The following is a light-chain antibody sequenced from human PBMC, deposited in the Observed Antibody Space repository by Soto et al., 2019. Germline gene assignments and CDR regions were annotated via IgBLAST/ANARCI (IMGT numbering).Light chain of an antibody. CDR2: DAS. CDR1: QSVSGY. CDR3: QQRSNWPST. J-gene: IGKJ4*01. V-gene: IGKV3-11*01. Sequence: EIVLTQSGATLSLSPGNRATLSCRASQSVSGYLAWYQQKPGQAPRLLIYDASNRATGIPARFSGSGSGTDVTLTITSLEPEDFAIYYCQQRSNWPSTFGGGTKVEI.